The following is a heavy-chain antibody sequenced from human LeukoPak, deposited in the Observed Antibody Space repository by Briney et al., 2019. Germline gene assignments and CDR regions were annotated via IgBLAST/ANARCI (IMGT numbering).Heavy chain of an antibody. CDR1: GFTVSSTY. D-gene: IGHD6-13*01. CDR3: ATVSSSWLGYFQH. J-gene: IGHJ1*01. V-gene: IGHV3-66*01. CDR2: IYSGGRT. Sequence: GGSLRLSCAASGFTVSSTYMTWVRQAPGKWLEWVSVIYSGGRTFDADSVKGRFTISRDNVKNTVFLQMNSLRVEDTAVYYCATVSSSWLGYFQHWGQGTLVTVSS.